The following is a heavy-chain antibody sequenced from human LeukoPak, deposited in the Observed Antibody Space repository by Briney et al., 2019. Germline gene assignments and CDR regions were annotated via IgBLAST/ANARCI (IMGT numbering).Heavy chain of an antibody. Sequence: SVKVSCKTSGGTFSPYAINWLRQAPGQGHEWMGSIIPIFDLTNYAQNLQDRVTITADESTSTAYMELSSLRSEDTAMYYCARDRRPYDSSSHCFDPWGQGTLVTVSS. D-gene: IGHD3-22*01. J-gene: IGHJ5*02. CDR3: ARDRRPYDSSSHCFDP. CDR1: GGTFSPYA. V-gene: IGHV1-69*13. CDR2: IIPIFDLT.